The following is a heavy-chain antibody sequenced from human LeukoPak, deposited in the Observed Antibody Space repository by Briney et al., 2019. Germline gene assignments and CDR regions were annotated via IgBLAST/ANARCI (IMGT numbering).Heavy chain of an antibody. CDR1: GFTFSSYS. V-gene: IGHV3-48*02. CDR3: ATRVYYDFWSGYYNYGVDV. D-gene: IGHD3-3*01. J-gene: IGHJ6*02. CDR2: ISSSSSTI. Sequence: GGSLRLSCAASGFTFSSYSMNWVRQAPGKGLEWVSYISSSSSTIYYADSVKGRFTISRDNAKNSLYLQMNSLRDEDTAVYYCATRVYYDFWSGYYNYGVDVWGQGTTVTVSS.